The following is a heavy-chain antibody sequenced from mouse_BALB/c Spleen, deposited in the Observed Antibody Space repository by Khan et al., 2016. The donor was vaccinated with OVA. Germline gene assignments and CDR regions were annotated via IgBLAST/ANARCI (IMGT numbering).Heavy chain of an antibody. CDR2: IWGGGGT. Sequence: VQLQESGPGLVAPSQSLSITCTVSGFSLSRYNIHWVRQPPGKGLEWLGMIWGGGGTDYNSTLKSRLSISKDNSKSQVFLKMNSLQTDDTAMYYCARAYYRYDGYYAMDYWGQGTLVNVSS. D-gene: IGHD2-14*01. CDR1: GFSLSRYN. V-gene: IGHV2-6-4*01. J-gene: IGHJ4*01. CDR3: ARAYYRYDGYYAMDY.